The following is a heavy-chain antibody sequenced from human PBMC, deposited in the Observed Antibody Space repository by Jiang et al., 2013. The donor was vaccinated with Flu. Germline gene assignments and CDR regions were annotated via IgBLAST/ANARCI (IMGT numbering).Heavy chain of an antibody. CDR2: MNPNSGNT. D-gene: IGHD3-3*01. V-gene: IGHV1-8*01. J-gene: IGHJ4*02. Sequence: AEVKKPGASVKVSCKASGYTFTSYDINWVRQATGQGLEWMGWMNPNSGNTGYAQKFQGRVTMTRNTSISTAYMELSSLRSEDTAVYYCARRGYYDFWSGYYAFDYWGQGTLVTVSS. CDR3: ARRGYYDFWSGYYAFDY. CDR1: GYTFTSYD.